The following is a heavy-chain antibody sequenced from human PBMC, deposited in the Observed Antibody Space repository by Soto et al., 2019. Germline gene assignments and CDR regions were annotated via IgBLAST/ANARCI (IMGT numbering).Heavy chain of an antibody. CDR2: ISWNSGSI. CDR3: AKDMGRIAVAGPGAFDI. J-gene: IGHJ3*02. D-gene: IGHD6-19*01. V-gene: IGHV3-9*01. Sequence: EVQLVESGGGLVQPGRSLRLSCAASGFTFDDYAMHWVRQAPGKGLEWVSGISWNSGSIGYADSVKGRFTISRDNAKNSLYLQMNSLRAEDTALYYCAKDMGRIAVAGPGAFDIWGQGTMVTVSS. CDR1: GFTFDDYA.